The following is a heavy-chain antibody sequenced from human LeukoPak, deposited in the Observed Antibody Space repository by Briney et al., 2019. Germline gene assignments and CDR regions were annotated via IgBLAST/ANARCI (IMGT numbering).Heavy chain of an antibody. J-gene: IGHJ4*02. CDR2: IDPSDSYT. Sequence: GESLKISCKCSGYSFTRYWISWVRPMPGKGLEWMGRIDPSDSYTNYSPSFQGHVTISADKSISTAYLQWSSLKASDTAMYYCASPGTTGAWRYWGQGTLVTVSS. CDR1: GYSFTRYW. D-gene: IGHD1-1*01. CDR3: ASPGTTGAWRY. V-gene: IGHV5-10-1*01.